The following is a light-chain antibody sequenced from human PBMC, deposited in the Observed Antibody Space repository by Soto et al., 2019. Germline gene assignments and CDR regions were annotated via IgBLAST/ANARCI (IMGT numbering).Light chain of an antibody. CDR3: QQYGSSRFT. Sequence: EIVLTQSPGTLSLSPGERATLSCRASQSVSSSYLTWYQQKPSQAPRLLIYCASSRATGISDMFSGSGSGTDFTLTISILEPEDFAVYYCQQYGSSRFTFGPGTKVDIK. V-gene: IGKV3-20*01. CDR1: QSVSSSY. CDR2: CAS. J-gene: IGKJ3*01.